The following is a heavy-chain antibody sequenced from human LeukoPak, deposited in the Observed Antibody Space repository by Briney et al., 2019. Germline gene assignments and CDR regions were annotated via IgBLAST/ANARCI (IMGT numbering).Heavy chain of an antibody. CDR2: ISNNGGHT. CDR1: GFTFSSSA. D-gene: IGHD3-22*01. CDR3: ARLATYYYDSSGYYYDF. Sequence: GGSLRLSCAASGFTFSSSAMSWVRQAPGKGLEWVSAISNNGGHTYYADSVQGRFTISRDNSKSTLCLQMNSLRAEDTAVYYCARLATYYYDSSGYYYDFWGQGTLVTVSS. J-gene: IGHJ4*02. V-gene: IGHV3-23*01.